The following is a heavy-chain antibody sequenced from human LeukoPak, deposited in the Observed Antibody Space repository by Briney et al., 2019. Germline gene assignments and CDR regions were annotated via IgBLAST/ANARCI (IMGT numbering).Heavy chain of an antibody. J-gene: IGHJ4*02. Sequence: GGSLRLSCAASGFTFDDYTMHWVRQVPGKGLQWVSLITWDGGSAFYADSVKGRFTISRDNSKKSLSLQMYGLSTEDTALYYCARERRRVIDYWGQGTLVTVSS. CDR3: ARERRRVIDY. D-gene: IGHD1-26*01. CDR1: GFTFDDYT. V-gene: IGHV3-43*01. CDR2: ITWDGGSA.